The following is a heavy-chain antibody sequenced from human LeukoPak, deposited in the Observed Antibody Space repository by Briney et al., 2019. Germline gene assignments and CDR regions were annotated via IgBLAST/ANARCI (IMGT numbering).Heavy chain of an antibody. J-gene: IGHJ4*02. CDR1: GVTFSSYS. CDR3: ARDRLQSVKTDY. D-gene: IGHD4-11*01. CDR2: ISSGSSYI. V-gene: IGHV3-21*01. Sequence: GGSLRLSCAASGVTFSSYSMNWVRQAPGKGLEWVSSISSGSSYIYYADSVKGRFTISRDNAKNSLYLQMNSLRAEDTAVYYCARDRLQSVKTDYWGQGTLVTVSS.